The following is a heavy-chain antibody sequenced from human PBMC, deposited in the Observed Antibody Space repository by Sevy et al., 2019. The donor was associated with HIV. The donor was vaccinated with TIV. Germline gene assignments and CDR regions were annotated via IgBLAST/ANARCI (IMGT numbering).Heavy chain of an antibody. V-gene: IGHV3-23*01. CDR1: GLTISNYA. D-gene: IGHD6-19*01. CDR2: ISSSGGST. Sequence: GGSLRLSCAASGLTISNYAVSWVRQAPGKGLEWVSGISSSGGSTFYADSVKGRFTISRDNSGNTVYLQMNSLRVEDTAVHYCAKDTSGLLKIFDYWGQGTLVTVSS. CDR3: AKDTSGLLKIFDY. J-gene: IGHJ4*02.